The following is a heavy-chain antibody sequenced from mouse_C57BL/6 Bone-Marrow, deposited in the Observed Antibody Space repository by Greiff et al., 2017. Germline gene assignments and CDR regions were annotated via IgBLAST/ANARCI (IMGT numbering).Heavy chain of an antibody. D-gene: IGHD1-1*02. CDR3: TTKGGRYFDV. Sequence: EVMLVESGAELVRPGASVKLSCTASGFNIKDDYMHWVKQRPEKGLEWIGWIDPENGDTEYASKFQGKATITADTSSNTAYLQLSSLTSKDTAVCYCTTKGGRYFDVWGTGTTVTVSS. CDR2: IDPENGDT. CDR1: GFNIKDDY. V-gene: IGHV14-4*01. J-gene: IGHJ1*03.